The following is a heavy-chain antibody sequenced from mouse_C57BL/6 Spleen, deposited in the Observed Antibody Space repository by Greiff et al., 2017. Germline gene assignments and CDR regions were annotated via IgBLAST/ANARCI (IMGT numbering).Heavy chain of an antibody. D-gene: IGHD1-3*01. CDR1: GYTFTSYT. Sequence: QVQLQQPGTELVKPGASVKLSCKASGYTFTSYTMHWVKQRPGQGLEWIGNFNPSNGGINYNEKFKSKATLTVDKSSSTAYMQLSSLTSEDSAVXYSARDHLGGSYCYFDVWGTGTTVTVSS. V-gene: IGHV1-53*01. J-gene: IGHJ1*03. CDR3: ARDHLGGSYCYFDV. CDR2: FNPSNGGI.